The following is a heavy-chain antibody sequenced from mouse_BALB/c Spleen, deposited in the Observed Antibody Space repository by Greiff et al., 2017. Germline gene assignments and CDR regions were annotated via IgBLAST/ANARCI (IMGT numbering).Heavy chain of an antibody. CDR2: INPYNGDT. J-gene: IGHJ2*01. CDR3: ARGDGGDYFDY. D-gene: IGHD2-3*01. Sequence: VQLQQSGPELVKPGASVKISCKASGYSFTGYFMNWVMQSHGKSLEWIGRINPYNGDTFYNQKFKGKATLTVDKSSSTAHMELRSLASEDSAVYYCARGDGGDYFDYWGQGTTLTVSS. CDR1: GYSFTGYF. V-gene: IGHV1-20*02.